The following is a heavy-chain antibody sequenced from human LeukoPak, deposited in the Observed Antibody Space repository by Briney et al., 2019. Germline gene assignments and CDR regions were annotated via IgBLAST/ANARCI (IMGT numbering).Heavy chain of an antibody. J-gene: IGHJ5*02. Sequence: ASVKVSCKASGYTFTSYGISWVRQAPGQGLEWMGWISAYNGNTNYAQKLQGRVTMTTDTSTSTAYMELRSLRSDDTAVYYCARDSLRYSSGPNWFDPWGQGTLVTVSS. CDR1: GYTFTSYG. V-gene: IGHV1-18*01. CDR3: ARDSLRYSSGPNWFDP. D-gene: IGHD6-19*01. CDR2: ISAYNGNT.